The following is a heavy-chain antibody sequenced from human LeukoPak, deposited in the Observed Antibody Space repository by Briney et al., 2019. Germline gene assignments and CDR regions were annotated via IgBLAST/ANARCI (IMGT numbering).Heavy chain of an antibody. J-gene: IGHJ6*02. D-gene: IGHD3-22*01. Sequence: PGGSLRLSCAAPGLITDDYAIHWVRQPPGKGLEWVASISLNSASIYYADSVKGRFTVSRDNAKNSLHLQMDSLRAEDTAVYYCTKHITTDATTPFYYGMDVWGQGTTVTVSS. CDR1: GLITDDYA. V-gene: IGHV3-21*01. CDR3: TKHITTDATTPFYYGMDV. CDR2: ISLNSASI.